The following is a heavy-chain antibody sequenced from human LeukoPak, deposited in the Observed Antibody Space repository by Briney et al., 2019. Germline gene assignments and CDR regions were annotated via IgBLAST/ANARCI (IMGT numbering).Heavy chain of an antibody. Sequence: ASVKVSCKASGYTFTGYYMHWVRQAPGQGLKWMGWINPNSGGTNYAQKFQGRVTLTTDTSTSTVFMELTNLNTDDTAVYYCARDPSNTSGRNLFFDYWGQGTLVTVSS. CDR2: INPNSGGT. V-gene: IGHV1-2*02. CDR3: ARDPSNTSGRNLFFDY. CDR1: GYTFTGYY. J-gene: IGHJ4*02. D-gene: IGHD6-19*01.